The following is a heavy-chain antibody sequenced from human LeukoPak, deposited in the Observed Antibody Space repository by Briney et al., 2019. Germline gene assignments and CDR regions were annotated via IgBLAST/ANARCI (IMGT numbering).Heavy chain of an antibody. Sequence: PSETLSLTCTFSGGSINFYYWSWIRQPAGKGLEWIGRIYSTGSTNYSPSLKSRVTMSVDKSKTQFSLNLSSVTAADTAVYYCARGIADPYSFDSWGQGTLVTVSS. J-gene: IGHJ4*02. CDR2: IYSTGST. V-gene: IGHV4-4*07. CDR1: GGSINFYY. D-gene: IGHD6-13*01. CDR3: ARGIADPYSFDS.